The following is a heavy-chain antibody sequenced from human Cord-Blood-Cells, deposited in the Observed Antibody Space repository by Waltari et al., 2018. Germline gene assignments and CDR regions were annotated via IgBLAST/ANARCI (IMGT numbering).Heavy chain of an antibody. V-gene: IGHV3-30-3*01. J-gene: IGHJ3*02. CDR3: ARISSWEHPGDAFDI. Sequence: QVQLVESGGGVVQPGRSLRLSCAASGFTFSSYAMHWVRQAPGKGLERVAVLYYDGSNKYYADSVKCRFTISRDNSKNTLYLKMNSLSAEDTAVYYCARISSWEHPGDAFDIWGQGTMVTVSS. CDR2: LYYDGSNK. CDR1: GFTFSSYA. D-gene: IGHD6-13*01.